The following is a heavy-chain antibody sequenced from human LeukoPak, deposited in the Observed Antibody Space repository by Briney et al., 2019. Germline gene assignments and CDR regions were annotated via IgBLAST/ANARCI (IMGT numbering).Heavy chain of an antibody. Sequence: NPSETLSLTCTVSGGSISSLYWTWLRQPPGKGLEYIGYINYSGSIHYNPSLKSRGTIAIDTSKNQFSLKLTSVTAADTAVYFCARLGPTILSYYFDSWGQGALVTVSS. CDR2: INYSGSI. V-gene: IGHV4-59*08. J-gene: IGHJ4*02. D-gene: IGHD2-8*01. CDR1: GGSISSLY. CDR3: ARLGPTILSYYFDS.